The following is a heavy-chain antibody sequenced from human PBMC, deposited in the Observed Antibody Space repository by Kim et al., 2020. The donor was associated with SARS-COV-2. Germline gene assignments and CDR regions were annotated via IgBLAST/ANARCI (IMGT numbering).Heavy chain of an antibody. Sequence: GGSLRLSCAASGFTFTSFAMHWVRQAPGKGLEWVAFMFYDRSGVSYSDSVRGRFTISRDSSCNNLYLQMNNLRADDTAVYFCGKGRAPDGIYDVEYWGPGALVT. CDR3: GKGRAPDGIYDVEY. CDR1: GFTFTSFA. V-gene: IGHV3-33*08. J-gene: IGHJ4*02. D-gene: IGHD3-9*01. CDR2: MFYDRSGV.